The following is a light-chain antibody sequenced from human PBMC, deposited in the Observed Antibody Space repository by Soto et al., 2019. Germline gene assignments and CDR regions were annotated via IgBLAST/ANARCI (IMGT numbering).Light chain of an antibody. CDR2: EVS. Sequence: QSVLTQPASVSGSPGQSITISCTGTGSDVGNYVFVSWYQQYPGKAPKLIIFEVSNRPSGVSDRFSGSKSGSTASLIISGLQSEDEADYYCVSYTSTSTLVFGTGTKLTVL. V-gene: IGLV2-14*01. CDR3: VSYTSTSTLV. J-gene: IGLJ1*01. CDR1: GSDVGNYVF.